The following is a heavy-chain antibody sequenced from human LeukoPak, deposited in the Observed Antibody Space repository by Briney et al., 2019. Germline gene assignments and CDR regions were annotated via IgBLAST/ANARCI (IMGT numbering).Heavy chain of an antibody. CDR3: ARDVDTATDQINDY. CDR2: VSTYNGNT. CDR1: GYTFTSHG. V-gene: IGHV1-18*04. D-gene: IGHD5-18*01. Sequence: ASVKVSCKASGYTFTSHGISWVRQAPGQGLEWMGWVSTYNGNTNYVPKYQGRVTMTIDTSTSTAYMELRSLRSDDTAVYYCARDVDTATDQINDYWGQGTLVTVSS. J-gene: IGHJ4*02.